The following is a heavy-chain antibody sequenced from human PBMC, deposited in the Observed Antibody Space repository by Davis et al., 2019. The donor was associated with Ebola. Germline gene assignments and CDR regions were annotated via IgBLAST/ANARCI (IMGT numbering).Heavy chain of an antibody. CDR3: ARHKGRVRYYGMDV. CDR1: GGSFSGYY. Sequence: GSLRLSCAVYGGSFSGYYWSWIRQPPGKGLEWIGEINHSGSTNYNPSLKSRVTISVDTSKNQFSLKLSSVTAADTAVYYCARHKGRVRYYGMDVWGQGTTVTVSS. CDR2: INHSGST. J-gene: IGHJ6*02. V-gene: IGHV4-34*01.